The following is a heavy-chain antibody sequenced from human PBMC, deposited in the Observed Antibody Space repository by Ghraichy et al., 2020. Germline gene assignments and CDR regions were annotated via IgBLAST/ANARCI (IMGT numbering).Heavy chain of an antibody. J-gene: IGHJ3*01. Sequence: SETLSLTCTVSGGSISDDTYSWAWIRQPPGEGLEWIGNISYSGSTSSNPSLRSRVSISVDTSRNQFSLKLNSVTAADTAVYYCARMITFGGFIVLPTFDVWGQGTLVTVSS. CDR1: GGSISDDTYS. V-gene: IGHV4-39*01. D-gene: IGHD3-16*02. CDR2: ISYSGST. CDR3: ARMITFGGFIVLPTFDV.